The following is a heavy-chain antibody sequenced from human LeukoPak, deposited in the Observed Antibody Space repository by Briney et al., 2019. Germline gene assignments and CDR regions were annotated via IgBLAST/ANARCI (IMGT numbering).Heavy chain of an antibody. D-gene: IGHD3-9*01. CDR3: AKGYTLSYDILTVDY. Sequence: GRSLRHSCAASGFTFSSYGMHWVRQAPGKGLEWVAVISYDGSNKYYADSVKGRFTISRDNSKNTLYLQMNSLRAEDTAVYYCAKGYTLSYDILTVDYWGQGTRVTVSS. CDR2: ISYDGSNK. CDR1: GFTFSSYG. V-gene: IGHV3-30*18. J-gene: IGHJ4*02.